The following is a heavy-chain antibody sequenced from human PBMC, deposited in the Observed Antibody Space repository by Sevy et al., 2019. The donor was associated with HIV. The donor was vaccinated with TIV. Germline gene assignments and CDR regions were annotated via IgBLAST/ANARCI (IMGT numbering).Heavy chain of an antibody. CDR3: ARYQQWDAGNYFDY. Sequence: SETLSLTCTVSGGSISSYYWSWIRQPPGKGLEWIGYIYYSGSTNYNPSLKSRDTITVDTSKNQFSLKLSSVTAADTAVYYCARYQQWDAGNYFDYWGQGTLVTVSS. D-gene: IGHD1-26*01. V-gene: IGHV4-59*08. J-gene: IGHJ4*02. CDR1: GGSISSYY. CDR2: IYYSGST.